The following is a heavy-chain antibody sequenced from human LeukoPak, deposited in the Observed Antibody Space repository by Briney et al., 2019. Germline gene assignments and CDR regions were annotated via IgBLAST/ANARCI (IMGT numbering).Heavy chain of an antibody. CDR1: GFTFSSYS. CDR3: ARVYADYGDHGRDY. CDR2: ISSSSSYI. J-gene: IGHJ4*02. V-gene: IGHV3-21*01. D-gene: IGHD4-17*01. Sequence: GGSLRLSCAASGFTFSSYSMTWVRQAPGKGLEWVSSISSSSSYIYYADSVKGRFTISRDNAKNSLYLQMNSLRAEDTAVYYCARVYADYGDHGRDYWGQGTLVTISS.